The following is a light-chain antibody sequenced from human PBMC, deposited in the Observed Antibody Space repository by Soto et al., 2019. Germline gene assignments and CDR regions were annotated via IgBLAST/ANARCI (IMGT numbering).Light chain of an antibody. J-gene: IGLJ2*01. CDR1: SSDVGGY. Sequence: QSVLTQPRSVSGSPGQSVAISCTGTSSDVGGYISWYQQHPGKAPKLMIYDVTERPSGVPDRFSGSKSGNTASLTISGLQAEDEADYYCSSYAGSYTLGVFGGGTKVTVL. CDR2: DVT. CDR3: SSYAGSYTLGV. V-gene: IGLV2-11*01.